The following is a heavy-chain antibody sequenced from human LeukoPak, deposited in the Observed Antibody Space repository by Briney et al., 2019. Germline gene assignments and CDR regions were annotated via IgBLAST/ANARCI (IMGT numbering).Heavy chain of an antibody. Sequence: PSETLSLTCTVSGGSISSYYWSWIRQPPGKGLECIGYIYYSGSTNYNPSLKSRVNISIDTSRTQFSLKLSSVTAADTAVYYCARRVAVAGTDYFDYWGQGTLVTVSP. V-gene: IGHV4-59*08. CDR1: GGSISSYY. CDR3: ARRVAVAGTDYFDY. CDR2: IYYSGST. J-gene: IGHJ4*02. D-gene: IGHD6-19*01.